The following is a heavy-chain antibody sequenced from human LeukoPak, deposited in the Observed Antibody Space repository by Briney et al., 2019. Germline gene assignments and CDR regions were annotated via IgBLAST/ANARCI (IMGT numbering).Heavy chain of an antibody. CDR2: IYYSGST. D-gene: IGHD3-3*01. V-gene: IGHV4-39*01. CDR1: GGSISSSSYY. J-gene: IGHJ6*03. CDR3: ARVEYAYYYYMDV. Sequence: SETLSLTCTVSGGSISSSSYYWGWIRQPPGKGLEWIGSIYYSGSTYYNPSLKSRVTISVDTSKNQFSLKLSSVTAADTAVYYCARVEYAYYYYMDVWGKGTTVTVSS.